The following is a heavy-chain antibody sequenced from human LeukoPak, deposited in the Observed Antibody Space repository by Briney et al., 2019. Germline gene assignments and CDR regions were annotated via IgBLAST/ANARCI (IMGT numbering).Heavy chain of an antibody. CDR2: IKSKSDGETT. D-gene: IGHD6-19*01. CDR3: MWLVQGY. Sequence: GGSLRLSCVASGFNFERAWLSWVRQAPGKGLESVGLIKSKSDGETTDYAAPVKGRFTISRDDSKNTVYLQMNNLKIEDTALYYCMWLVQGYWGQGTLVTVSS. V-gene: IGHV3-15*01. J-gene: IGHJ4*02. CDR1: GFNFERAW.